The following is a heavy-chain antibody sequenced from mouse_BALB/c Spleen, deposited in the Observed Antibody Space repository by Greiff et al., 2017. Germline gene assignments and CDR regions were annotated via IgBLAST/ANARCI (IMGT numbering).Heavy chain of an antibody. J-gene: IGHJ3*01. CDR2: IWTGGGT. Sequence: VQLQQSGPGLVAPSQSLSITCTVSGFSLTSYDISWIRQPPGKGLEWLGVIWTGGGTNYNSAFMSRLSISKDNSKSQVFLKMNSLQTDDTAIYYCVRDGYLAYWGQGTLVTVSA. V-gene: IGHV2-9-2*01. D-gene: IGHD2-2*01. CDR3: VRDGYLAY. CDR1: GFSLTSYD.